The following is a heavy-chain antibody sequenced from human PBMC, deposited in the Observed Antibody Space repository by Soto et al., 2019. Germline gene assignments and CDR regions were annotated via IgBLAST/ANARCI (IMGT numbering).Heavy chain of an antibody. Sequence: PSETLSLTCTVSGGSIISGDYYWSWIRQHPGKGLEWIGYIDYSGSTSYNPSLKSRVSISVDTSKNKFSLKLSSVTAADTALYYCERAYDGGGYYYSAFIYWGLGTLVTVSA. V-gene: IGHV4-31*03. CDR3: ERAYDGGGYYYSAFIY. J-gene: IGHJ4*02. D-gene: IGHD3-22*01. CDR1: GGSIISGDYY. CDR2: IDYSGST.